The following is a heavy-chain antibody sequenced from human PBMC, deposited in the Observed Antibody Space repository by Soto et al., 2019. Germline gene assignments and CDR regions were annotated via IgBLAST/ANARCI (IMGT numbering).Heavy chain of an antibody. Sequence: QVQLQESGPGLVKPSETLSLTCAVSGDSISSYYCMWIRQPPGKGLESIGYLYYGRSANYNPSLKGRXPXSXXTSTNPCSLTLSSMTAADTAVYYCALRSMAVVPEYWGQGTLVTVSS. V-gene: IGHV4-59*01. J-gene: IGHJ4*02. CDR1: GDSISSYY. CDR2: LYYGRSA. D-gene: IGHD3-22*01. CDR3: ALRSMAVVPEY.